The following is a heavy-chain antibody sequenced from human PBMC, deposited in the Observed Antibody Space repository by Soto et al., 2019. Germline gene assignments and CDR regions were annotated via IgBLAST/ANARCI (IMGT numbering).Heavy chain of an antibody. CDR2: IFYAGDT. D-gene: IGHD3-9*01. V-gene: IGHV4-39*01. Sequence: QLQLQESGPGLVKPSATLSLTCSVSGASISSKSYYWAWIRQPPGKGLEWIGNIFYAGDTYYTPSPXSXXTIAVDLSQNQFSLRLSSVTAADPALYYRARLDLAYYGLDVWGQGATVLVSS. J-gene: IGHJ6*02. CDR3: ARLDLAYYGLDV. CDR1: GASISSKSYY.